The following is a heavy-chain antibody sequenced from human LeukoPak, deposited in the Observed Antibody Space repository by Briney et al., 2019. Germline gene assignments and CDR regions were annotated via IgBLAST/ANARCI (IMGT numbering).Heavy chain of an antibody. CDR3: AREGGEYYYDSSGYPSKAFDI. J-gene: IGHJ3*02. V-gene: IGHV4-30-4*01. CDR1: GGSISSGDYY. Sequence: PSETLSLTCTVSGGSISSGDYYWSWIRQPPGKGLEWIGYIFYGGSTYYNPSLKSRVTISVDTSKNQFSLKLSSVTAADTAVYYCAREGGEYYYDSSGYPSKAFDIWGQGTMVTVSS. CDR2: IFYGGST. D-gene: IGHD3-22*01.